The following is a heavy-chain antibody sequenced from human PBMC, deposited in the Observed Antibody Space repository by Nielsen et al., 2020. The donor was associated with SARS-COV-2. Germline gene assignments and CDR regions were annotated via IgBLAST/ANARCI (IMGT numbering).Heavy chain of an antibody. CDR3: ARRNGFGSSGYYYYYFDY. J-gene: IGHJ4*02. D-gene: IGHD3-22*01. CDR1: GGSISSSNYY. Sequence: SETLSLTCTVSGGSISSSNYYWGWIRQPPGKGLECIGIIYYSGIIYYNPSLKSRVTISVDTSKNQFSLKLSSVTAADTAVYYCARRNGFGSSGYYYYYFDYWGQGNLVTVSS. V-gene: IGHV4-39*01. CDR2: IYYSGII.